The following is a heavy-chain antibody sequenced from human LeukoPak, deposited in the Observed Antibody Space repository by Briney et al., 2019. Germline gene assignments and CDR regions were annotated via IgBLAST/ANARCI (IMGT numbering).Heavy chain of an antibody. D-gene: IGHD3-9*01. CDR2: ISGSGGST. CDR1: GFTFSSYA. Sequence: GGSLRLSCAASGFTFSSYAVSWVRQAPGKGLEWVSDISGSGGSTYYADSVKGRFTISRDNSKNTLYLQMNSLRAEDTAVYYCAKDLLVLRYFDWLLSGLDYWGQGTLVTVSS. V-gene: IGHV3-23*01. J-gene: IGHJ4*02. CDR3: AKDLLVLRYFDWLLSGLDY.